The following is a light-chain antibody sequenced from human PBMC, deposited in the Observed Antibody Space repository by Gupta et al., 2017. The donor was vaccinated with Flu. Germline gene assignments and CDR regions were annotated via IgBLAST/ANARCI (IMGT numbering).Light chain of an antibody. V-gene: IGKV1-39*01. CDR3: QQSHSAPPT. CDR1: QSISTS. Sequence: DIQMTQSPASLSAFVGDRVTITCRASQSISTSLNWYQQKPGKAPKFLIYASSSLKSGVPSRFSGSGSGTDFTLTISSLQPEDFATYYCQQSHSAPPTFGQGTKLEIK. CDR2: ASS. J-gene: IGKJ2*01.